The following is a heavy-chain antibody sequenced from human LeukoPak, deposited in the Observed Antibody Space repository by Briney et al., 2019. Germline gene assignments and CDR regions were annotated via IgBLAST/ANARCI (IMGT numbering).Heavy chain of an antibody. J-gene: IGHJ4*02. D-gene: IGHD3-10*01. Sequence: SETLSLTCTVSGGSISSYYWSWIRQPPGKGLEWIGHIYYSGNTNYNPSLKSRVTISVDTSKNQFSLKVGSVTAADTAVYYCARRGQGYWGQGTLVTVSS. CDR3: ARRGQGY. CDR2: IYYSGNT. V-gene: IGHV4-59*01. CDR1: GGSISSYY.